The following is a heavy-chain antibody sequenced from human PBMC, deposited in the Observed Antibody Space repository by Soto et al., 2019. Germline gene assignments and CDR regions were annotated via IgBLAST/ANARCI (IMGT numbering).Heavy chain of an antibody. CDR3: ARTVDPAMVFGGLGAFDI. Sequence: PXESLKIFRKGSGYSFTSYLVVWVRQMPGKGLEWMGIIYPGDSDTRYSPSFQGQVTISADKSISTAYLQWSSLKASDTAMYYCARTVDPAMVFGGLGAFDIWGQGTMVTVSS. CDR2: IYPGDSDT. J-gene: IGHJ3*02. D-gene: IGHD5-18*01. V-gene: IGHV5-51*01. CDR1: GYSFTSYL.